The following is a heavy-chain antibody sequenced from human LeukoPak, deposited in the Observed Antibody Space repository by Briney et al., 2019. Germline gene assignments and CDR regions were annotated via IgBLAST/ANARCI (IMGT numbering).Heavy chain of an antibody. J-gene: IGHJ4*02. Sequence: ASVKVSCKASGGTFSSYAISWVRQAPGQGLEWMGRIIPILGIANYAQKFQGRVTITADKSTSTAYMELSSLRSEDTAVYYCASEGYSSGWSPYYFDYWGQGTLVTVSS. V-gene: IGHV1-69*04. D-gene: IGHD6-19*01. CDR1: GGTFSSYA. CDR3: ASEGYSSGWSPYYFDY. CDR2: IIPILGIA.